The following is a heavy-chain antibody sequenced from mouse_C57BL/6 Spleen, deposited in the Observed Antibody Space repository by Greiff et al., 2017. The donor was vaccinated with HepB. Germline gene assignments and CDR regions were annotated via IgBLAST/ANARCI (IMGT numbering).Heavy chain of an antibody. CDR1: GYTFTDYY. CDR2: INPYNGGT. CDR3: ARTTPYYFDY. J-gene: IGHJ2*01. Sequence: EVQLQQSGPVLVKPGASVKMSCKASGYTFTDYYMNWVKQSHGKSLEWIGVINPYNGGTSYNQKFKGKATLTVVKSSSTAYMELNSLTSEDSAVYYCARTTPYYFDYWGQGTTLTVSS. V-gene: IGHV1-19*01. D-gene: IGHD4-1*02.